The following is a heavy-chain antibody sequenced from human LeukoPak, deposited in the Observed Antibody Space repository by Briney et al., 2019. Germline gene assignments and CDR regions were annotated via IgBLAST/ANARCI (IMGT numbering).Heavy chain of an antibody. Sequence: SETLSLTCTVSGGSISSSSYYWGWIRQPPGKGLEWIGSIYYSGSTYYNPSLKSRVTISVDTSKNQFSLKLSSVTAADTAVYYCAGRVVAATNDWFDPWGQGTLVTVS. CDR3: AGRVVAATNDWFDP. CDR2: IYYSGST. V-gene: IGHV4-39*01. CDR1: GGSISSSSYY. D-gene: IGHD2-15*01. J-gene: IGHJ5*02.